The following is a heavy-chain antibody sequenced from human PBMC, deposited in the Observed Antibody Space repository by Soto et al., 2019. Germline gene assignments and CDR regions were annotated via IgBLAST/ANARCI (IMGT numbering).Heavy chain of an antibody. J-gene: IGHJ4*02. Sequence: SETLSLTCTVSGGSISSGGYYWSWIRQHPGKGLEWIGYIYYSGSTYYNPSLKSRVTISVDTSKNQFSLKLSSVTAADTAVYYCARVHCCGGSCRYIGYFYYWGKGTLVTVSS. CDR1: GGSISSGGYY. CDR3: ARVHCCGGSCRYIGYFYY. D-gene: IGHD2-15*01. CDR2: IYYSGST. V-gene: IGHV4-31*03.